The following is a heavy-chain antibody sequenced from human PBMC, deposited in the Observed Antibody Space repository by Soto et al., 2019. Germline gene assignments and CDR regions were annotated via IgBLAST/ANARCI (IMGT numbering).Heavy chain of an antibody. J-gene: IGHJ6*02. CDR3: ARDQATTVTVYYYYGMDV. V-gene: IGHV1-2*04. Sequence: GASVKVSCKASGYTFTGYHMHWVRQAPGQGLEWMGWINPNSGGTNYAQKFQGWVTMTRDTSISTAYMELSRLRYDDTAVYYCARDQATTVTVYYYYGMDVWGQGTTVTVSS. D-gene: IGHD4-17*01. CDR1: GYTFTGYH. CDR2: INPNSGGT.